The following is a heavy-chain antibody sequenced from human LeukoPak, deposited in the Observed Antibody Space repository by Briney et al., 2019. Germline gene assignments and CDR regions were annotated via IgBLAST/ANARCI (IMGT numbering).Heavy chain of an antibody. CDR2: INHSGST. CDR3: ARHGSSGWPYY. Sequence: SETLSLTCGVYGAYFSGHYWSWVRQSPGKGLEWIGEINHSGSTNYNPSLKSRVTISVDTSKNQVSLKLSSVTAADTALYYCARHGSSGWPYYWGQGTLVTVSS. V-gene: IGHV4-34*01. J-gene: IGHJ4*02. CDR1: GAYFSGHY. D-gene: IGHD6-19*01.